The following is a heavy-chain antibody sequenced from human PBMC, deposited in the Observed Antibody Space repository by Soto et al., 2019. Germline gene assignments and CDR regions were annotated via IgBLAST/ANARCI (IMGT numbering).Heavy chain of an antibody. J-gene: IGHJ5*02. V-gene: IGHV1-69*04. CDR1: GGTFSSYT. D-gene: IGHD2-8*02. CDR2: IIPILGIA. CDR3: ARDGWTGAASNWFDP. Sequence: SVKVSCKASGGTFSSYTISWVRQAPGQGLEWMGRIIPILGIANYAQKFQGRVTITADKSTSTAYMELSSLRSEDTAVYYCARDGWTGAASNWFDPWGQGTLVTVSS.